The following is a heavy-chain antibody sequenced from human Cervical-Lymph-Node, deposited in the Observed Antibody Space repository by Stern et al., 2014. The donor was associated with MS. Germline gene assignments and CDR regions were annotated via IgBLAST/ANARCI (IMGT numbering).Heavy chain of an antibody. D-gene: IGHD3-3*01. CDR2: FYSSGSS. J-gene: IGHJ5*02. Sequence: QVQLQESGPGLVKPSQTLSLTCTVSGVSVMSGDYYWSWIRQPPGKGLEWIGYFYSSGSSSYNPSLKSRVTISVDTSKNQFSLRLSSVTAADTALYYCANYNSWSGDFIGWIDPWGQGTLVTVSP. CDR1: GVSVMSGDYY. V-gene: IGHV4-30-4*01. CDR3: ANYNSWSGDFIGWIDP.